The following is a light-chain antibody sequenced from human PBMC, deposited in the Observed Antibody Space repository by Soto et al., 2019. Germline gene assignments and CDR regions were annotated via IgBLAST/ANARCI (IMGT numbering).Light chain of an antibody. CDR2: GAS. J-gene: IGKJ3*01. V-gene: IGKV3-20*01. Sequence: EIVLTQSPGTLSLSPGERATLSCRASQSVSSSYLAWYQQKPGQAPMLLIYGASSRATGIPDRLSGSGSGTDFTVTISRLEPEEFAVYYCQQYGSSPFTFGPGTKVDIK. CDR3: QQYGSSPFT. CDR1: QSVSSSY.